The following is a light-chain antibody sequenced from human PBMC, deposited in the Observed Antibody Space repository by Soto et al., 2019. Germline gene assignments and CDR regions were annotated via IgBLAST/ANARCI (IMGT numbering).Light chain of an antibody. Sequence: QPVLTQSPSASSSLGASVKLTCTLSIAHSSFALAWHQQQPEKGPRYLMKLNSDGSHTKGDGITDRFSGSSSGAERYLAISSLQSEDEADYYCQTWGTGIHVVFGGGTKLTVL. CDR2: LNSDGSH. CDR3: QTWGTGIHVV. CDR1: IAHSSFA. V-gene: IGLV4-69*01. J-gene: IGLJ2*01.